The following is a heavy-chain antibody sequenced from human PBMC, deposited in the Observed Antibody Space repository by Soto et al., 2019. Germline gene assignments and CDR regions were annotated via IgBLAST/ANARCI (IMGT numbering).Heavy chain of an antibody. J-gene: IGHJ4*02. D-gene: IGHD6-19*01. CDR3: ARVGGSGWNFDS. Sequence: SETMSLNRAVSSADIGTSYWTWFRQSPGKGLECIGCFHHSGKSNYSPSLRSRVTMSVDTSKNQFSLKLNSMTAADTAIYYCARVGGSGWNFDSWGQGILVTVS. V-gene: IGHV4-59*01. CDR2: FHHSGKS. CDR1: SADIGTSY.